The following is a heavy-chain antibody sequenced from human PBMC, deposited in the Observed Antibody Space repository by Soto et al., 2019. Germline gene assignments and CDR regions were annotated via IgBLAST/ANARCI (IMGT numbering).Heavy chain of an antibody. CDR3: ARTPIVGADNWFDP. CDR1: GYTFTSYT. Sequence: SVKVSCKASGYTFTSYTISWVRQAPGQGLEWMGRIIPILGIANYAQKFQGRVTITADKSTSTAYMELSSLRSEDTAVYYCARTPIVGADNWFDPWGQGTQVTVSS. V-gene: IGHV1-69*02. D-gene: IGHD1-26*01. J-gene: IGHJ5*02. CDR2: IIPILGIA.